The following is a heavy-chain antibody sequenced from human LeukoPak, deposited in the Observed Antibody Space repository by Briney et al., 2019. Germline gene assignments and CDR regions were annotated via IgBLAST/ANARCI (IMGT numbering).Heavy chain of an antibody. CDR3: AREGVAAAGYYYGMDV. D-gene: IGHD6-13*01. Sequence: GRSLRLSCAASGFTFSSYGMHWVRQAPGKGLEWVAVIWYDGSNKYHADSVKGRFTISRDNSKNTLYLQMNSLRAEDTAVYYCAREGVAAAGYYYGMDVWGKGTTVTVSS. CDR2: IWYDGSNK. V-gene: IGHV3-33*01. J-gene: IGHJ6*04. CDR1: GFTFSSYG.